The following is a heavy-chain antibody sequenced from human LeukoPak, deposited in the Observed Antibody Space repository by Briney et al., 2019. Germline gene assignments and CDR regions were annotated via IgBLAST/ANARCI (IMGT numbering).Heavy chain of an antibody. J-gene: IGHJ4*02. CDR3: ARAGTSFWAFDY. V-gene: IGHV3-30*04. Sequence: GGSLRLSCAASGFTFSSYAMHWVRQAPGKGLEWVAVILYDGSNKYYADSVKGRFTISRGNSKNTLYLQMNSLRAEDTAVYYCARAGTSFWAFDYWGQGTLVTVSS. D-gene: IGHD1-14*01. CDR1: GFTFSSYA. CDR2: ILYDGSNK.